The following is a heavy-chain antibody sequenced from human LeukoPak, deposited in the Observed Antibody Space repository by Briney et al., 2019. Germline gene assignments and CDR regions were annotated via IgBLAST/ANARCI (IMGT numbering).Heavy chain of an antibody. CDR3: ARGRGSGWYLHGAYGY. V-gene: IGHV4-34*01. J-gene: IGHJ4*02. CDR2: INHSGST. D-gene: IGHD6-19*01. Sequence: PSETLSLTCAVYGGSFSGYYWSWIRQPPGKGLEWIGEINHSGSTNYNPSLKSRVTISVDKSKNQFSLKLSSVTAADTAVYYCARGRGSGWYLHGAYGYWGQGTLVTVSS. CDR1: GGSFSGYY.